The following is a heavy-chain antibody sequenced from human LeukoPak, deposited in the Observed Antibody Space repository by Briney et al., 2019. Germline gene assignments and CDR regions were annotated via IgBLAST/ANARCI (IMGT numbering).Heavy chain of an antibody. D-gene: IGHD2-21*02. CDR3: ARSPGVVTANFDY. Sequence: GESLKISCKGSGYSFTSYWIGWVRQMPGKGLEWMGIIYPGDSDTRYSPSFQGQVTISADKSISTAYLQWSGLKASDTAMYYCARSPGVVTANFDYWGQGTLVTVSS. CDR2: IYPGDSDT. V-gene: IGHV5-51*01. CDR1: GYSFTSYW. J-gene: IGHJ4*02.